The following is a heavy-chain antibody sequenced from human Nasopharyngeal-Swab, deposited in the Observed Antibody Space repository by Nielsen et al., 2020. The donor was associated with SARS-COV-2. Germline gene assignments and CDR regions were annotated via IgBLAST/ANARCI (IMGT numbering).Heavy chain of an antibody. CDR3: AEKGYISSWYVY. Sequence: SQTLSLACGVYGVSVSGYYWNWIRQPPGKGLKWIGKINNNGRTRYNLSLKSRVTISLDTSQKQFSLKLTYVSSADTAVYYCAEKGYISSWYVYWGPGTLVTVSS. D-gene: IGHD6-13*01. V-gene: IGHV4-34*01. J-gene: IGHJ4*02. CDR2: INNNGRT. CDR1: GVSVSGYY.